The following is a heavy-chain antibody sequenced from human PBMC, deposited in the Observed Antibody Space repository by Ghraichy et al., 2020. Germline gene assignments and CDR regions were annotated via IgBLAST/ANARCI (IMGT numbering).Heavy chain of an antibody. CDR1: GFTFSDYH. V-gene: IGHV3-21*01. CDR3: ARDSDFYDSRGYPDAFDL. Sequence: SCVASGFTFSDYHMNWVRQVPGKGLEWVSAISRTATYIYYRDSVKGRFIISRDNTKNSLFLQMNSLRVEDAAVYYCARDSDFYDSRGYPDAFDLWGQGTMVTVSS. D-gene: IGHD3-22*01. J-gene: IGHJ3*01. CDR2: ISRTATYI.